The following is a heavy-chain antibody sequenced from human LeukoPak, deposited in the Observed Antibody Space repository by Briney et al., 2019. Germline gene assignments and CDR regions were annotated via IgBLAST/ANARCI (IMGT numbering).Heavy chain of an antibody. D-gene: IGHD4-17*01. J-gene: IGHJ4*02. CDR2: IYYSGST. CDR1: GGSISSSSYY. CDR3: AGDNFPDDYGDYVRNDY. Sequence: PSETLSLTCTVSGGSISSSSYYWGWIRQPPGKGLEWIGSIYYSGSTYYNPSLKSRVTISVDTSKNQFSLKLSSVTAADTAVYYCAGDNFPDDYGDYVRNDYWGQGTLVTVSS. V-gene: IGHV4-39*07.